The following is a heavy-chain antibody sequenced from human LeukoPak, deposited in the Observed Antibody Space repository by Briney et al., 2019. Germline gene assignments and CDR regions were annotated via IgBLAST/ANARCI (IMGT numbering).Heavy chain of an antibody. V-gene: IGHV4-59*08. CDR3: AAYSSGWYY. D-gene: IGHD6-19*01. CDR1: GGSISSYY. Sequence: LETLSLTCTVSGGSISSYYWSWIRQPPGKGLEWIGYIYYSGGTNYNPSLKSRVTISVDTSKNQFSLKLSSVTAADTAVYYCAAYSSGWYYWGQGTLVTVSS. J-gene: IGHJ4*02. CDR2: IYYSGGT.